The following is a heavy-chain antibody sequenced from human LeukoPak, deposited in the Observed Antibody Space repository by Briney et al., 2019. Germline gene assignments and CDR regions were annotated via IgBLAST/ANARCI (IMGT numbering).Heavy chain of an antibody. J-gene: IGHJ4*02. V-gene: IGHV4-31*03. CDR3: ARDRGYSGFGPDY. CDR1: GGSISSGGYF. Sequence: SETQSLTCTVSGGSISSGGYFWSWIRQHPGKGLEWIGYTSNSGTTYYNPSLKSRVTISVDTSKNQFSLKLSSVTAADTAVYYCARDRGYSGFGPDYWGQGTLVTVSS. D-gene: IGHD5-12*01. CDR2: TSNSGTT.